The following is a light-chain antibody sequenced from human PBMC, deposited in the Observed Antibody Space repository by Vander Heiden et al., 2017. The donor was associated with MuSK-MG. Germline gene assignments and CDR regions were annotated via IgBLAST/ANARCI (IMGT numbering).Light chain of an antibody. J-gene: IGKJ5*01. V-gene: IGKV3-15*01. CDR3: QQNNYWPPIT. Sequence: EILMTQSPATLSVSPGERATLSGRASQSVSSNLAWYQQTPGQAPRLLIYGASTRATGIPARFSGSGYGTEFTLTISSRQSEDFAVYYCQQNNYWPPITFGQGTLLEIK. CDR1: QSVSSN. CDR2: GAS.